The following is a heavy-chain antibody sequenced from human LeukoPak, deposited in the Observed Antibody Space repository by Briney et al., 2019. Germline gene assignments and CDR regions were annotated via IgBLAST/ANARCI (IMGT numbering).Heavy chain of an antibody. CDR3: ARETYYYDSSGYYYPPNYYYYMDV. CDR1: GFTFSSYM. Sequence: PGGSLRLSCAASGFTFSSYMMNWVRQAPGKGLEWISSISSSSSYIYNADSVKGRFTISRDNAKNSLYLQMNSLRAEDTAVYYCARETYYYDSSGYYYPPNYYYYMDVWGKGTTVTVSS. D-gene: IGHD3-22*01. J-gene: IGHJ6*03. CDR2: ISSSSSYI. V-gene: IGHV3-21*04.